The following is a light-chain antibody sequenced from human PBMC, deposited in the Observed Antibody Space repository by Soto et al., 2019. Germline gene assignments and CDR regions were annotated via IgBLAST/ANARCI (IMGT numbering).Light chain of an antibody. Sequence: QSALTQPPSASGSPGQSVTISCTGTSSDVGNYNYVSWYQQHPGKAPKLVIYEVSKRPSGVPDRFSGSKSANTASLTVSGLQAEDEADYYCSSYAGNNNIIFGGGTKVTVL. CDR3: SSYAGNNNII. CDR2: EVS. J-gene: IGLJ2*01. CDR1: SSDVGNYNY. V-gene: IGLV2-8*01.